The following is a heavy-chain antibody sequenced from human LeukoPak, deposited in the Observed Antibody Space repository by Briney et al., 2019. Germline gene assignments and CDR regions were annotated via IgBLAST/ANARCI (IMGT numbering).Heavy chain of an antibody. CDR2: VNSDETTR. V-gene: IGHV3-30*02. Sequence: GGSLRLSCAASGFTFTRYGMHWVRQASGKGLEWVASVNSDETTRYYADSVKGRFTISRDNSKNTVYLQMNSLRAEDTAVYYCAKGMGSGWTFDYWGQGTLVTVSS. CDR3: AKGMGSGWTFDY. J-gene: IGHJ4*02. CDR1: GFTFTRYG. D-gene: IGHD6-19*01.